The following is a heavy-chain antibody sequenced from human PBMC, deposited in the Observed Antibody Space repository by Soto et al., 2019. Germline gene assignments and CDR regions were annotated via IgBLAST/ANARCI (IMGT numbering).Heavy chain of an antibody. V-gene: IGHV3-73*01. CDR1: GFTFSGSA. D-gene: IGHD5-18*01. Sequence: GGSLRLSCAASGFTFSGSAMHWVRQPSGKGLEWVGRIRSKANSYATAYAASVKGRFTISRDDSKNTAYLQMNSLKTEDTAVYYCTSPSSGYSYTHVALYFWAQGTTVTVSA. J-gene: IGHJ3*01. CDR3: TSPSSGYSYTHVALYF. CDR2: IRSKANSYAT.